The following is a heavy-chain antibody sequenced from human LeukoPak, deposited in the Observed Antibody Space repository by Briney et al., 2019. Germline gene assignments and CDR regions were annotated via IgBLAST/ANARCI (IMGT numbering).Heavy chain of an antibody. D-gene: IGHD5-12*01. Sequence: SETLSLTCTVSGGSISSSSYYWGWIRQPPGKGLEYIGSIYYSGNTNYNPSLKSRVTMSVDKSKNQFSLKLSSVTAADTAFYYCARAGGRDFHFDSWGQGTLVTVSS. CDR3: ARAGGRDFHFDS. J-gene: IGHJ4*02. V-gene: IGHV4-39*07. CDR2: IYYSGNT. CDR1: GGSISSSSYY.